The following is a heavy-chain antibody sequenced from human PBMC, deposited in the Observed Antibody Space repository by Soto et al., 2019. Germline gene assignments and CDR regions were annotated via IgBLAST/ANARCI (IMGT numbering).Heavy chain of an antibody. Sequence: QVQLVQSGAEVKKPGSSVKVSCKASGGTFSSYSINWVRQAPGQGLEWMGEIIPIFGTANYAQMFQGRVTSTADESTSTACMELSSLRSAETAVYYCARDGGRHSGGIDYWGQGTLVTVSS. D-gene: IGHD1-26*01. J-gene: IGHJ4*02. CDR3: ARDGGRHSGGIDY. CDR1: GGTFSSYS. CDR2: IIPIFGTA. V-gene: IGHV1-69*01.